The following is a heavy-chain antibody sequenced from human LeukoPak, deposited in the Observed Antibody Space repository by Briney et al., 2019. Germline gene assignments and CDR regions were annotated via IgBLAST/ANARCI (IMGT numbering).Heavy chain of an antibody. V-gene: IGHV3-7*01. D-gene: IGHD2-15*01. CDR3: ARDRVWTCSGGNCYSNH. J-gene: IGHJ5*02. Sequence: GGSLRLSCVASGFTLSSHWMSWVRQAPGKGLEWVGKIKQDGSEKYYVDSVKGRFTISRDNAKSSLDLQMNSLRAEDTAVYYCARDRVWTCSGGNCYSNHWGQGTLVTVSS. CDR2: IKQDGSEK. CDR1: GFTLSSHW.